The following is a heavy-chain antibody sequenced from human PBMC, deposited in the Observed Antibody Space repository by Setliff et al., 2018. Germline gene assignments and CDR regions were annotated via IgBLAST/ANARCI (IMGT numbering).Heavy chain of an antibody. CDR2: ISAYSDDT. CDR3: AYDSSGYYPGY. D-gene: IGHD3-22*01. CDR1: GHTFITFG. Sequence: ATVKVSCKASGHTFITFGISWVRQAPGQGLEWMGWISAYSDDTKCAEKFQGRVTMTMDTSTGTAYMELRSLRSDDTAVYICAYDSSGYYPGYWGQGTLVTVSS. J-gene: IGHJ4*02. V-gene: IGHV1-18*01.